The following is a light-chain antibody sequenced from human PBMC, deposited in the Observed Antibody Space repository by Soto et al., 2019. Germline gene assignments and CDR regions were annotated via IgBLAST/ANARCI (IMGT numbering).Light chain of an antibody. CDR3: QQYGSSGT. V-gene: IGKV3-20*01. J-gene: IGKJ1*01. Sequence: IVLTQSPATLSLSPGERASLSCRASQSVGTYLAWYQQKLGQAPRLLIYDASNRATGIPARFSGSGSGTDFTLTISRLEPEDFAVYYCQQYGSSGTFGQGTKVDI. CDR2: DAS. CDR1: QSVGTY.